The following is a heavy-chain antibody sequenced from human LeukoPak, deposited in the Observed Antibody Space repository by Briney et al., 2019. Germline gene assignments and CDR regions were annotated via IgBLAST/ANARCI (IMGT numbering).Heavy chain of an antibody. Sequence: ASVTVSCKASGYTFTSYGISWVRQAPGQGLEWMGWISAYNGNTNYAQKLQGRVTMTTDTSTSTAYMELRSLRSDDTAVYYCARDFIGVYDYVWGSYPHFDYWGQGTLVTVSS. V-gene: IGHV1-18*01. D-gene: IGHD3-16*02. CDR1: GYTFTSYG. CDR3: ARDFIGVYDYVWGSYPHFDY. J-gene: IGHJ4*02. CDR2: ISAYNGNT.